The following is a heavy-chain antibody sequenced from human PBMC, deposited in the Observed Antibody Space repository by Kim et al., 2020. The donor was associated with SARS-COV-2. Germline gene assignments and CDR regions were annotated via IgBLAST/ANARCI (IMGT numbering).Heavy chain of an antibody. D-gene: IGHD4-17*01. J-gene: IGHJ5*02. V-gene: IGHV1-3*01. CDR3: ARDSFRHDYGDYVWFDP. Sequence: FQGRVTITRDTSATTAYMELTSLRSEDTAVYYCARDSFRHDYGDYVWFDPWGQGTLVTVSS.